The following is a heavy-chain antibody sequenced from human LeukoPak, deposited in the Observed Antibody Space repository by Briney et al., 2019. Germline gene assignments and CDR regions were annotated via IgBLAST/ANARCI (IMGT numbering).Heavy chain of an antibody. D-gene: IGHD1-14*01. CDR1: GGSISSGGYS. V-gene: IGHV4-30-2*01. Sequence: SETLSLTCAVSGGSISSGGYSWSWIRQPPGRGLEWIGYIYHSGSTYYNPSLKSRVTISVDRSKNQFSLKLSSVTAADTAVYYCARVAHHAPDYWGQGTLVTVSS. CDR2: IYHSGST. J-gene: IGHJ4*02. CDR3: ARVAHHAPDY.